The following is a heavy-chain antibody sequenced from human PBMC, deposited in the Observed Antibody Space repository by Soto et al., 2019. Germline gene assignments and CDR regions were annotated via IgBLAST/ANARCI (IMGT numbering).Heavy chain of an antibody. CDR3: ARDIGSYAYGEGY. V-gene: IGHV4-4*07. D-gene: IGHD3-10*01. J-gene: IGHJ4*02. CDR1: GGSINSYW. CDR2: VYSSGTT. Sequence: SETLSLTCSVSGGSINSYWWSWIRQPAGKGLEWIGRVYSSGTTDYNPSLNSRATMSVETSKNQFSLKLSSVTAADTAVYYCARDIGSYAYGEGYWGQGSQVTVSS.